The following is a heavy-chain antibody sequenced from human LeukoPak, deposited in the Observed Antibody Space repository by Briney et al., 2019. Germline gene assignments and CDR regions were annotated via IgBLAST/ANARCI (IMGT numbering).Heavy chain of an antibody. CDR2: ISAYNGNT. CDR1: GYTFTSYG. CDR3: ARRKGTYYYGSGSNAPLYYYMDV. J-gene: IGHJ6*03. D-gene: IGHD3-10*01. Sequence: ASVKVSCKASGYTFTSYGISWVRQAPGQGLEWMGWISAYNGNTNYAQKLQGRVTMTTDTSTSTAYMELRSLRSDDTAVYYCARRKGTYYYGSGSNAPLYYYMDVWGKGTTVTISS. V-gene: IGHV1-18*01.